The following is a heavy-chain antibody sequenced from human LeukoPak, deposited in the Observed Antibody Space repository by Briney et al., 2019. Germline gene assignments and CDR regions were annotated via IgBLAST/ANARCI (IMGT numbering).Heavy chain of an antibody. D-gene: IGHD3-10*01. CDR1: GGSFSGYY. Sequence: SETLSLTCAVYGGSFSGYYWGWIRQPPGKGLEWIGSIYYSGSTYYNLSLKSRVTISVDTSKNKFSLKLSSVTAADTAVYYCARRLQFTMVRGVIYSYFDLWGRGTLVTVSS. J-gene: IGHJ2*01. CDR3: ARRLQFTMVRGVIYSYFDL. CDR2: IYYSGST. V-gene: IGHV4-39*01.